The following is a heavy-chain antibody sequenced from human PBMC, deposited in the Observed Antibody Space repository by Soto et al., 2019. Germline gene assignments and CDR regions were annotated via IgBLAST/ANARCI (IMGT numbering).Heavy chain of an antibody. D-gene: IGHD4-17*01. V-gene: IGHV3-15*01. CDR3: TADLRSPARRFDP. Sequence: EAQLVESGGGFVKPGESLRLSCSASGFTFSTAWMNWVRQAPGKGLEWVGRIKSKTDGGSTDYAAPVRGRFSISRDDSENMLSLQMNSLKTEDTAVYYCTADLRSPARRFDPWGQGTLVTVSS. J-gene: IGHJ5*02. CDR2: IKSKTDGGST. CDR1: GFTFSTAW.